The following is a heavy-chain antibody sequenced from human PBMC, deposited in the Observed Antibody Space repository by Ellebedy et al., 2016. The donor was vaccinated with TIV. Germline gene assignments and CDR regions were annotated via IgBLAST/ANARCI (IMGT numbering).Heavy chain of an antibody. D-gene: IGHD6-13*01. J-gene: IGHJ6*02. CDR2: INPNSGGT. CDR3: ARSPPPGAGSSWYRTWEYYYYGMDV. CDR1: GYTFTSYG. Sequence: ASVKVSCKASGYTFTSYGISWVRQAPGQGLEWMGWINPNSGGTNYAQKFQGRVTIAADESTSTAYMELSSLRSEDTAVYYCARSPPPGAGSSWYRTWEYYYYGMDVWGQGTTVTVSS. V-gene: IGHV1-18*04.